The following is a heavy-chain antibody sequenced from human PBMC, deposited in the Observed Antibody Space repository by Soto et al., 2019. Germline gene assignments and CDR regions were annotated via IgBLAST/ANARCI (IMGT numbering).Heavy chain of an antibody. J-gene: IGHJ5*02. CDR1: GFTFSSYE. D-gene: IGHD3-22*01. Sequence: EVQLVESGGGLVQPGGSLRLSCAASGFTFSSYEMNWVRQAPGMGLEWVSYISSSGSIIYYADSVKGRFTISRDNAKNSLYLQMNSLRAEDTAVYYCARGVLYYYDSSGYPHWFDPWGQGTLVIVSS. CDR2: ISSSGSII. V-gene: IGHV3-48*03. CDR3: ARGVLYYYDSSGYPHWFDP.